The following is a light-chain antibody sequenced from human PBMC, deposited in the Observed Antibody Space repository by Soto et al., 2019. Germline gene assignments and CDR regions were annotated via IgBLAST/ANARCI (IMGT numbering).Light chain of an antibody. J-gene: IGLJ1*01. CDR3: SSYASSRNFV. CDR1: TTDVGGYNY. V-gene: IGLV2-14*01. CDR2: EVT. Sequence: QSALTQPASVSGSPGQSITISCTGTTTDVGGYNYVSWYQHHPGKAPQLMIYEVTNRPSGVSDRFSGSRSGNTASLTISGLQAEDEADYYCSSYASSRNFVFGTGTKVTIL.